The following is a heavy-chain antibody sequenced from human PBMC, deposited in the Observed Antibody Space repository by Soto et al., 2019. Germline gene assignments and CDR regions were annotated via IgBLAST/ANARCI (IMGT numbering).Heavy chain of an antibody. J-gene: IGHJ6*02. CDR2: IGTAGDT. Sequence: PGGSLRLSCAASGFTFSGYDMHWVRQSTGKGLEWVSAIGTAGDTYYPGSVKGRFTISRENAKNSLYLQMNSLRAGDTAVYYCARGASSSWLTYYYYGMDVWGQGTTVTVS. CDR3: ARGASSSWLTYYYYGMDV. CDR1: GFTFSGYD. V-gene: IGHV3-13*01. D-gene: IGHD6-13*01.